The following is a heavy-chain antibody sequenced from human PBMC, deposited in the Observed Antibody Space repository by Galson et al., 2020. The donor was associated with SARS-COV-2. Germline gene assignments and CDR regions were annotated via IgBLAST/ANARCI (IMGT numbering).Heavy chain of an antibody. Sequence: GGSLRLSCAASGFTFSNYAINWVRQAPGKGLEWVSAITDSGHTYYADSVKGRFTISRDNSKNTVYLQMTSLRAEDTALYYYAKVGRIFGVINAFDVWGQETLVTVSS. J-gene: IGHJ3*01. D-gene: IGHD3-3*02. CDR2: ITDSGHT. V-gene: IGHV3-23*01. CDR1: GFTFSNYA. CDR3: AKVGRIFGVINAFDV.